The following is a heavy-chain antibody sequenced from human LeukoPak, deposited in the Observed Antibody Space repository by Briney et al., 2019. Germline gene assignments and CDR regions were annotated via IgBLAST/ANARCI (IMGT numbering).Heavy chain of an antibody. CDR3: ASSLSSVSYRIDY. CDR2: TYYRSKLYY. D-gene: IGHD6-19*01. Sequence: PSQTLSLTCAISGDSFSSNSAAWNWVRQSPPRGLEWLGRTYYRSKLYYDYEGCVKSLVTITPHTSKNQFSLQLSSVTPEDTAVYYCASSLSSVSYRIDYWGQGTLVTVSS. V-gene: IGHV6-1*01. J-gene: IGHJ4*02. CDR1: GDSFSSNSAA.